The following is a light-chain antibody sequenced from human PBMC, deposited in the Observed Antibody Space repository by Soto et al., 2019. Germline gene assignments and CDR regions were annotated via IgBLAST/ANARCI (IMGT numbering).Light chain of an antibody. Sequence: QSVLTQPPSVSGAPGQRVTISCTGSSSNIGAGYDVHWYQQLPGTAPKLLIYGNSNRPSGVPDRFSGSKSGTSASLAITGLQSEDEADSSCQSYDSSLRRVFGGGTKVTVL. CDR1: SSNIGAGYD. CDR2: GNS. J-gene: IGLJ2*01. V-gene: IGLV1-40*01. CDR3: QSYDSSLRRV.